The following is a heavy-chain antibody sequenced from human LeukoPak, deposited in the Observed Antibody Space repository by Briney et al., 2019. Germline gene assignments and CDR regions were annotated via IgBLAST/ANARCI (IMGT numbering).Heavy chain of an antibody. CDR1: GGTFSSYA. Sequence: ASVKVSCKASGGTFSSYAISWVRQATGQGLEWMGWMNPNSGNTGYAQKFQGRVTMTRNTSISTAYMELSSLRSEDTAVYYCARGLVSYDADYWGQGTLVTVSS. CDR3: ARGLVSYDADY. D-gene: IGHD3-22*01. V-gene: IGHV1-8*02. J-gene: IGHJ4*02. CDR2: MNPNSGNT.